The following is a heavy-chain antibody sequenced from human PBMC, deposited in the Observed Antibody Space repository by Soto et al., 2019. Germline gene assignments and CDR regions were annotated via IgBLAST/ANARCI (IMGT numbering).Heavy chain of an antibody. CDR3: ARDGGIVLVPAAISRAGMDV. CDR2: ISYDGSNK. D-gene: IGHD2-2*01. Sequence: QVQLVESGGGVVQPGRSLRLSCAASGFTFSSYAMHWVRQAPGKGLEWVAVISYDGSNKYYADSVKGRFTISRDNSKNTLYLQMISLRAEDTAVYYCARDGGIVLVPAAISRAGMDVWGQGTTVTVSS. CDR1: GFTFSSYA. J-gene: IGHJ6*02. V-gene: IGHV3-30-3*01.